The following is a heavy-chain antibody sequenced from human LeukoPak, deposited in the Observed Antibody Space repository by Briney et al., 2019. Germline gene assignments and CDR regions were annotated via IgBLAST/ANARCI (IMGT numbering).Heavy chain of an antibody. V-gene: IGHV3-21*01. J-gene: IGHJ4*02. Sequence: GGSLRLSCVGSGFTFSDYAMNWVRQAPGKGLEWVSSISSSSSYIYYADSVKGRFTISRDNAKNSLYLQMNSLRAEDTAVYYCAGSGSSSSFDYWGQGTLVTVSS. D-gene: IGHD6-6*01. CDR2: ISSSSSYI. CDR3: AGSGSSSSFDY. CDR1: GFTFSDYA.